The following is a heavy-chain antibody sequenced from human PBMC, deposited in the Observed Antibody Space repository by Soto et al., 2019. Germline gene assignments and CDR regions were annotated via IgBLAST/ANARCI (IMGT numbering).Heavy chain of an antibody. Sequence: QVQVVQSGAEVKKPGASVRVSCKTSGCSFSSCAIHWVRLAPGQRFEWMGWINTDSGNTKYSQKFQGRVTITRDTAASTAYMELTSLASEDTATYYCVRDRAVDWYLDLWGRGTLVTVSS. J-gene: IGHJ2*01. CDR1: GCSFSSCA. CDR3: VRDRAVDWYLDL. CDR2: INTDSGNT. V-gene: IGHV1-3*04. D-gene: IGHD6-19*01.